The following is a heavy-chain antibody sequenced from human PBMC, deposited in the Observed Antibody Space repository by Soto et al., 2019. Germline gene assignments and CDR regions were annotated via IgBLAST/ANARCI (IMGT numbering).Heavy chain of an antibody. D-gene: IGHD5-12*01. V-gene: IGHV4-34*01. J-gene: IGHJ4*02. CDR2: VKDGGHT. Sequence: QVQLQQWGAGLLKPSETLSLNCAVTGGSLSGYYRSWIRQPPGKGLEWIGEVKDGGHTNYSPSLRGRVTISSDTYINQFSLRLNSVTAADTGVYYCARGQEGVVATHWDQGSLVTVSS. CDR3: ARGQEGVVATH. CDR1: GGSLSGYY.